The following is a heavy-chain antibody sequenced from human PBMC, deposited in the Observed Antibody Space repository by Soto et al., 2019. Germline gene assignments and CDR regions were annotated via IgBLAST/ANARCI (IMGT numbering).Heavy chain of an antibody. CDR2: IKEDGSEE. CDR1: GFTFNTYW. D-gene: IGHD5-12*01. Sequence: EVQLVESGGGLVQPGGSLRLSCAASGFTFNTYWMSWVRQAPGKGLEWVAKIKEDGSEEYYVDSVKGRFTISRDNAKNSLYLQMNRLRAEDTAVYYCARGGIVAGLGRYVHWGKGTLVTVSS. V-gene: IGHV3-7*01. J-gene: IGHJ4*02. CDR3: ARGGIVAGLGRYVH.